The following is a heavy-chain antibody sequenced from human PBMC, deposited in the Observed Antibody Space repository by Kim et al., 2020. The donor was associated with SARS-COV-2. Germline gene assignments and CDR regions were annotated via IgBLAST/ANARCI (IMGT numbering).Heavy chain of an antibody. V-gene: IGHV4-34*01. J-gene: IGHJ6*02. CDR3: ARGRAGVVPSPILGIGPHYDYGIMDV. D-gene: IGHD4-17*01. Sequence: SETLSLTCAVYGGSFSGYHWSWIRQPPGKGLEWIGEINHSGSINNKSSLKSRVTISIDTSTTQFPLKLTSVTAADTGFYFSARGRAGVVPSPILGIGPHYDYGIMDVWGHGTTVTVSS. CDR1: GGSFSGYH. CDR2: INHSGSI.